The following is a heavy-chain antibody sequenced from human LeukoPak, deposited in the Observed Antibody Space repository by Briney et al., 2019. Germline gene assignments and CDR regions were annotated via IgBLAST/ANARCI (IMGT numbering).Heavy chain of an antibody. CDR1: GFTFSNYA. J-gene: IGHJ4*02. D-gene: IGHD5-18*01. Sequence: GRSLRLSCAASGFTFSNYAMHWVRQAPGKGLEWVSIISYEGSEKYYADPVKGRFTISRDNSRNTVYLQINSLRAEDTAVYYCGKTTVGYSSGQKPAWPVDYWGQGTLVTVSS. CDR2: ISYEGSEK. CDR3: GKTTVGYSSGQKPAWPVDY. V-gene: IGHV3-30*07.